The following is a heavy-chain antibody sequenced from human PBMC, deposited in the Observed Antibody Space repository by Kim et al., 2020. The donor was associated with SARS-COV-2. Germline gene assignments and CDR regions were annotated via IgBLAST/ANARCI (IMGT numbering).Heavy chain of an antibody. J-gene: IGHJ4*02. D-gene: IGHD6-13*01. V-gene: IGHV4-39*01. CDR3: ASLDSSSWIFDY. Sequence: SSNPSLKSRVTISVDTSKNQFSLKLSSVTAADTAVYYCASLDSSSWIFDYWGQGTLVTVSS.